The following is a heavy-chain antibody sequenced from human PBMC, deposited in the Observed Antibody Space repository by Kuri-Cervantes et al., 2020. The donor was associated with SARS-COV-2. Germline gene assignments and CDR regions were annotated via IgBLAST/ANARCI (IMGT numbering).Heavy chain of an antibody. Sequence: GESLKISCAAPGFTFSSYEMNWVRQAPGKGLEWVSYISSSGSTIYYADSVKGRFTISRDNAKNSLYLQMNSLRAEDTAVYYCARAGDITMIVEYYFDYWGQGTLVTVSS. J-gene: IGHJ4*02. CDR2: ISSSGSTI. V-gene: IGHV3-48*03. D-gene: IGHD3-22*01. CDR3: ARAGDITMIVEYYFDY. CDR1: GFTFSSYE.